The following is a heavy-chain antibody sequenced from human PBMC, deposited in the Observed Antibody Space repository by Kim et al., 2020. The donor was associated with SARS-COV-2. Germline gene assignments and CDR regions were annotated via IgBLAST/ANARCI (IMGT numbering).Heavy chain of an antibody. V-gene: IGHV4-34*01. CDR3: SRLMSDSRKYWWFDP. Sequence: SETLSLTCAVSGGSFSDYYWTWVRQSPGRGLEWIGEINHNEDTNYNPSLRSRVTLTVDTSKNQFSLNLNSVTAADTAIYYWSRLMSDSRKYWWFDPWGQG. CDR2: INHNEDT. CDR1: GGSFSDYY. J-gene: IGHJ5*02. D-gene: IGHD2-8*02.